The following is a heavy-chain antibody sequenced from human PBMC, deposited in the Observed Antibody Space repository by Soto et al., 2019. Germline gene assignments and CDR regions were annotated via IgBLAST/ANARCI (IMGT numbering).Heavy chain of an antibody. CDR3: ARNRYGGYDFGS. D-gene: IGHD5-12*01. CDR1: NGSITSSNW. Sequence: QVQLQESGPGLVKPSGTLSLTCTVSNGSITSSNWWSWVRQSPGKGLEWIGEVGQSGYTNYNPSLKSRLTILLDKSTNRFSLRLTSVTAADTVVYYCARNRYGGYDFGSWGQGTLVTVSS. CDR2: VGQSGYT. V-gene: IGHV4-4*02. J-gene: IGHJ4*02.